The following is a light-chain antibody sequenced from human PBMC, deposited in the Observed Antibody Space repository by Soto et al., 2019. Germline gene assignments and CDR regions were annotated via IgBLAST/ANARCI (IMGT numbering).Light chain of an antibody. CDR1: QSVSSY. Sequence: PGXXATXSCRASQSVSSYLAWYQQKPGQAPRLLIYDASNRATGIPAXXXXXXXXXXXXXXXXSLEPEDFAVYYCQQRSNWPQGTFGPGTKVDXK. CDR2: DAS. CDR3: QQRSNWPQGT. J-gene: IGKJ3*01. V-gene: IGKV3-11*01.